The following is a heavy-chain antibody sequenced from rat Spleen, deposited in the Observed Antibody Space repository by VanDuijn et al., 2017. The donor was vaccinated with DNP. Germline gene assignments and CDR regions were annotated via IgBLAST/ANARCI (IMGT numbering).Heavy chain of an antibody. D-gene: IGHD1-12*03. Sequence: EVQLVESGGGLVQPGRSLKLSCAASGFTFSAYYMAWVRQAPAKGLEWVAYIGSPAYAPYYTDSVKGRFAISRDNAKSTLYLQMNSLRSEDMATYYCATSGYGYDGYPFAFWGQGTLVTVSS. CDR2: IGSPAYAP. J-gene: IGHJ3*01. V-gene: IGHV5-27*01. CDR3: ATSGYGYDGYPFAF. CDR1: GFTFSAYY.